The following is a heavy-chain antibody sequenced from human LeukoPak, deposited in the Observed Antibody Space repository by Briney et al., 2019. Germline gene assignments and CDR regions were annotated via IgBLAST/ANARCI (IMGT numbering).Heavy chain of an antibody. Sequence: GGSLRLSCAASGFTFSNYWMHWVRQAPGKGLVWVSRINSDGNRTNYADFVKGRFTISRDNAKNSLYLQMNSLRAEDTAVYYCARETYPYSSSSDRLAYWGQGTLVTVSS. J-gene: IGHJ4*02. CDR1: GFTFSNYW. CDR2: INSDGNRT. D-gene: IGHD6-6*01. V-gene: IGHV3-74*01. CDR3: ARETYPYSSSSDRLAY.